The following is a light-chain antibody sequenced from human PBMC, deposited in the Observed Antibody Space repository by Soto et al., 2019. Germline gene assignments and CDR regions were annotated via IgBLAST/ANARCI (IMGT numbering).Light chain of an antibody. Sequence: DIQVTQSPSSLSASFAYRFNITCLASQSISTWLAWYQQQPGRAPRLLIYDASTLQSGVPSTFSGSGSGTEFTLTISSLQPDDFSSYYCQHYFRYPWTFGQGTKVDIK. CDR1: QSISTW. CDR2: DAS. J-gene: IGKJ1*01. V-gene: IGKV1-5*01. CDR3: QHYFRYPWT.